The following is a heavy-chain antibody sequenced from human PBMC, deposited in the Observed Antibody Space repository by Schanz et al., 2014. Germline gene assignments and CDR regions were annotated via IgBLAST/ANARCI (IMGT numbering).Heavy chain of an antibody. Sequence: QVQLVQSGGEVKKPGASVKVSCKASGYTFRHYGISWLRQAPGQGLEWMGYISGYNGNTNYAPKVQDRVTMTTDTXXXTAYMELRSLRSXXXXXXYCARGWGYDALTGXXFWGQGTLVTVSS. CDR1: GYTFRHYG. CDR2: ISGYNGNT. D-gene: IGHD2-21*01. CDR3: ARGWGYDALTGXXF. V-gene: IGHV1-18*04. J-gene: IGHJ4*02.